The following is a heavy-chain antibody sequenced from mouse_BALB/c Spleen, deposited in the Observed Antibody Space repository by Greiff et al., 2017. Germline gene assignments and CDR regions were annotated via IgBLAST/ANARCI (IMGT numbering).Heavy chain of an antibody. CDR2: ISSGGSYT. Sequence: DVQLVESGGGLVKPGGSLKLSCAASGFTFSSYTMSWVRQTPEKRLEWVATISSGGSYTYYPDSVKGRFTISRDNAKNTLYLQMSSLKSEDTAMYYCTRGGTTVDYFDYWGQGTTLTVSS. CDR3: TRGGTTVDYFDY. D-gene: IGHD1-1*01. CDR1: GFTFSSYT. V-gene: IGHV5-6-4*01. J-gene: IGHJ2*01.